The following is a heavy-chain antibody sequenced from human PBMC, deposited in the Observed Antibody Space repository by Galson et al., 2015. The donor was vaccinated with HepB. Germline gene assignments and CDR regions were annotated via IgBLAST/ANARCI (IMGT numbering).Heavy chain of an antibody. Sequence: SLRLSCAASGFTFSNYWLHWVRQAPGKGLVWVSGINNDGRTTNYADSVKGRFTTSRDNANRMLYLQMNNLRVEDTAIYYCACVRGDYWSQGTLVTGSS. J-gene: IGHJ4*02. CDR2: INNDGRTT. CDR3: ACVRGDY. V-gene: IGHV3-74*01. D-gene: IGHD5/OR15-5a*01. CDR1: GFTFSNYW.